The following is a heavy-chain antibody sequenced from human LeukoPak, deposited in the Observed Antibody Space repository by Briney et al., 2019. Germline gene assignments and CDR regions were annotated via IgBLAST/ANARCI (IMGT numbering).Heavy chain of an antibody. J-gene: IGHJ4*02. D-gene: IGHD7-27*01. V-gene: IGHV4-31*03. CDR1: GGSISSGGYY. Sequence: PSQTLSLTCTVSGGSISSGGYYWSWIRQHPGKGLEWIGYIYYSGSTYYNPSLKSRVTISVDTSKNQFSLKLSSVTAADTAVYYCARDKINWGRDYFDYWGQGTLVTVSS. CDR2: IYYSGST. CDR3: ARDKINWGRDYFDY.